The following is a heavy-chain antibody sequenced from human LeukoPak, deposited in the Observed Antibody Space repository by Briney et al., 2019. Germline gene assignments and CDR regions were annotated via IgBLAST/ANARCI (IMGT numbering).Heavy chain of an antibody. V-gene: IGHV3-30*02. CDR2: IRYDGSNK. D-gene: IGHD6-19*01. CDR3: AKDPIAVAGTGVYYFDY. CDR1: GFTFSSYG. J-gene: IGHJ4*02. Sequence: GGSLRLSCAACGFTFSSYGMHWVRQAPGKGLEGVAFIRYDGSNKYYADSVKGRFTISRDNSKHTLYLQMNSLRAEDTAVYYCAKDPIAVAGTGVYYFDYWGQGTLVTVSS.